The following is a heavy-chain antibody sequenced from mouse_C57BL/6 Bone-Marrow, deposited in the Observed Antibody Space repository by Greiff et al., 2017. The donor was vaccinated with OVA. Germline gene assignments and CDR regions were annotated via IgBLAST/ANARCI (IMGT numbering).Heavy chain of an antibody. D-gene: IGHD1-1*01. CDR2: IDPSDSYT. CDR3: ARGLLLQAY. J-gene: IGHJ3*01. CDR1: GYTFTSYW. V-gene: IGHV1-69*01. Sequence: QVQLQQPGAELVMPGASVKLSCKASGYTFTSYWMHWVKQRPGQGLEWIGEIDPSDSYTNYNQKFKGKSTLTVDKSSSTAYMQLSSLTSEDSAVYYCARGLLLQAYWGQGTLVTVSA.